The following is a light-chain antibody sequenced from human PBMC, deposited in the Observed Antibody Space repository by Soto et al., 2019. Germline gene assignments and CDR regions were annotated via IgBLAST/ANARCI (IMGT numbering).Light chain of an antibody. V-gene: IGLV2-23*02. CDR2: EVT. CDR3: CAYAGIITWV. Sequence: QSVLTQPASVSGSPGQSITISCTGTSNDIGGHNHVSWYQQHPGNSPKLIIYEVTQRPSGVSNRLSASKSGTTASLTISGLQAEDEADYYCCAYAGIITWVCGGGTKLTVL. J-gene: IGLJ3*02. CDR1: SNDIGGHNH.